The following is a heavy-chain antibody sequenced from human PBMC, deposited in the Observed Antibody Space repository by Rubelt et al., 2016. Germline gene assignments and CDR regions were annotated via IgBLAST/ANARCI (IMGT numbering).Heavy chain of an antibody. CDR2: IKRDGSEK. CDR3: AREAAAGTWGFDY. V-gene: IGHV3-7*01. CDR1: GFSFNKYA. D-gene: IGHD6-13*01. Sequence: GESLRLSCAASGFSFNKYAMNWVRQAPGKGLEWVATIKRDGSEKYYVDSVKGRFTISRDNAKNSMFLQMNSLRVEDTAMYYCAREAAAGTWGFDYWGQGTLVTVSA. J-gene: IGHJ4*02.